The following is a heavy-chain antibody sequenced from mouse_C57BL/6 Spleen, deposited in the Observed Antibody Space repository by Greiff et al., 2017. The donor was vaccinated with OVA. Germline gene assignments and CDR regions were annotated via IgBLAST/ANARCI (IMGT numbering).Heavy chain of an antibody. D-gene: IGHD1-1*01. CDR1: GYTFTSYW. CDR2: IDPSDSYT. Sequence: QVQLKQPGAELVMPGASVKLSCKASGYTFTSYWMHWVKQRPGQGLEWIGEIDPSDSYTNYNQKFKGKSTLTVDKSSSTAYMQLSSLTSEDSAVYYCARKDGSSYGGYYFDYWGQGTTLTVSS. J-gene: IGHJ2*01. V-gene: IGHV1-69*01. CDR3: ARKDGSSYGGYYFDY.